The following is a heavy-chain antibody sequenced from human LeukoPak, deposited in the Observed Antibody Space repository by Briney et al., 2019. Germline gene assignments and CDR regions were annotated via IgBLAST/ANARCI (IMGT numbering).Heavy chain of an antibody. CDR2: INPNSGGT. CDR3: ARDRYDYVWGSYRDY. V-gene: IGHV1-2*02. Sequence: ASVKVSCKASGYTFTGYYMHWVRQAPGQGLEWMGWINPNSGGTNYAQKFQGRVTMTRDTSISTAYMELSRLRSDDTAVYYCARDRYDYVWGSYRDYWGQGTLVTVSS. D-gene: IGHD3-16*02. CDR1: GYTFTGYY. J-gene: IGHJ4*02.